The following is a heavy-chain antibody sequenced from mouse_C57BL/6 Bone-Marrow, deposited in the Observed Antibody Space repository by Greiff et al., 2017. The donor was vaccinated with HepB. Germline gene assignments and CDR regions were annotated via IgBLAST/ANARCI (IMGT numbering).Heavy chain of an antibody. D-gene: IGHD1-1*01. V-gene: IGHV1-5*01. CDR1: GYTFTSYW. CDR2: IYPGNSDT. J-gene: IGHJ4*01. CDR3: TTGNYYGRGAMDY. Sequence: EVQLQQSGPVLARPGASVKMSCKTSGYTFTSYWMHWVKQRPGQGLEWIGAIYPGNSDTSYNQKFKGKAKLTAVTSASTAYMELSSLTNEDSAVYYCTTGNYYGRGAMDYWGQGTSVTVSS.